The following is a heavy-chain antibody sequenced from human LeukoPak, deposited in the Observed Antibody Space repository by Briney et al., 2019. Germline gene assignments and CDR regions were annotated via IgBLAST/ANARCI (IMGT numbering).Heavy chain of an antibody. CDR2: IYSGGST. J-gene: IGHJ4*02. Sequence: GGSLRLSCAASGFTVSSNYMSWVRQAPGKGLEWVSVIYSGGSTYYADSAKGRFTISRDNSKNTLYLQMNSLRAEDTAVYYCARTKSFGDFDYWGQGTLVTVSS. D-gene: IGHD3-10*01. CDR3: ARTKSFGDFDY. CDR1: GFTVSSNY. V-gene: IGHV3-66*01.